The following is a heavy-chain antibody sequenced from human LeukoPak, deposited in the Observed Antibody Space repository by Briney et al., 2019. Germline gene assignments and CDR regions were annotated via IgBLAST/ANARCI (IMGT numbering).Heavy chain of an antibody. CDR1: GYTFSSYG. CDR2: ISAYNGNT. J-gene: IGHJ3*02. V-gene: IGHV1-18*01. D-gene: IGHD2/OR15-2a*01. CDR3: ARAPQYDPHAFDI. Sequence: ASVKVSCKASGYTFSSYGLSWVRQAPGQGLEWMGWISAYNGNTNYARKVRGRVTLTTDTSTSTAYMELKSLRSDDTAVYYCARAPQYDPHAFDIWGQGTMVTVSS.